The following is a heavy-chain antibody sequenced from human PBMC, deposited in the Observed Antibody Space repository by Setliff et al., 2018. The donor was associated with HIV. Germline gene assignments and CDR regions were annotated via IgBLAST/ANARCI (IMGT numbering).Heavy chain of an antibody. V-gene: IGHV4-39*07. D-gene: IGHD3-3*01. CDR3: AREAPSEPTRYYNFWSGYPDWFDP. CDR2: IYNSGAS. Sequence: KASETLSLTCIVTGDSIISGSYYWAWIRQPPGKGLEWIGTIYNSGASHYNPSLKSRVIIFLDPSKNQFSLELTSVTAADTAVYYCAREAPSEPTRYYNFWSGYPDWFDPWGPGTLVT. CDR1: GDSIISGSYY. J-gene: IGHJ5*02.